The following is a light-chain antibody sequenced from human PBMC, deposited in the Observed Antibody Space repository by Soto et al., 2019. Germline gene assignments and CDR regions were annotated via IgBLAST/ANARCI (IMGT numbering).Light chain of an antibody. Sequence: EVVMTQSPATLSVSPGERVTFSCRASQSVTTNLAWYQHKPGQSPRLLISDASTGASGIPPRFSGSGSGTEFTLTIDRLQSADFAVYYCQQYGSSPRTFGQGTKVDIK. V-gene: IGKV3-15*01. J-gene: IGKJ1*01. CDR2: DAS. CDR1: QSVTTN. CDR3: QQYGSSPRT.